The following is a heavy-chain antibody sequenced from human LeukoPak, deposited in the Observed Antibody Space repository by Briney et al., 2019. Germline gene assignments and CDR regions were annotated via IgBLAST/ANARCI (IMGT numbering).Heavy chain of an antibody. V-gene: IGHV1-2*02. CDR1: GYTFTGYY. CDR3: ARAGYCTNGVCYGSWFDP. J-gene: IGHJ5*02. Sequence: ASVKVSCKASGYTFTGYYMHWVRQAPGQGLEWMGWINPNSGGTNYAQKFQGRVTMTRDTSISTAYMELSRLRSDDTAVYYCARAGYCTNGVCYGSWFDPWGQGTLVTVSS. CDR2: INPNSGGT. D-gene: IGHD2-8*01.